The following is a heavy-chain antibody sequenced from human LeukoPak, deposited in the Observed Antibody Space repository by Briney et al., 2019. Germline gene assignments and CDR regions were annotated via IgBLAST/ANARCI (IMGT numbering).Heavy chain of an antibody. CDR1: GYTFTSYG. CDR2: ISAYNGNT. V-gene: IGHV1-18*01. Sequence: ASVKVSCKASGYTFTSYGISWVRQAPGQGLEWMGWISAYNGNTNYAQKLQGRVTMTTDTSTSTAYMELRSLRPDDTAVYYCARDPSYSGYDNFDYWGQGTLVTVSS. D-gene: IGHD5-12*01. J-gene: IGHJ4*02. CDR3: ARDPSYSGYDNFDY.